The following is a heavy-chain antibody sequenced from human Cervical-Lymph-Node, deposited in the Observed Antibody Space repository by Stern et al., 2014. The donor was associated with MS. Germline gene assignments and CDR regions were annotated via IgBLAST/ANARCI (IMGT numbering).Heavy chain of an antibody. D-gene: IGHD2-21*02. CDR2: LYYSGST. J-gene: IGHJ4*02. CDR1: GGSMASSTGGYF. V-gene: IGHV4-31*11. CDR3: ARVAYCGGDCSAFDS. Sequence: QVQLVQSGPGLVKPSQTLSLICAVSGGSMASSTGGYFWSWIRQPPGKGLEWIGLLYYSGSTYYNPSLKRRTTISVDTSKNQVSLRLTSMTAADTAVYYCARVAYCGGDCSAFDSWGQGTLVTVSS.